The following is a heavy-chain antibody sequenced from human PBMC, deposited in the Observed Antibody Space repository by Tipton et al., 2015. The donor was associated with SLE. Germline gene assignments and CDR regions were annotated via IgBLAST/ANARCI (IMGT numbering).Heavy chain of an antibody. V-gene: IGHV1-18*01. D-gene: IGHD2-15*01. J-gene: IGHJ4*02. CDR2: ISGYNGNT. CDR1: GYTFTTYG. CDR3: ARDNRIQDFDY. Sequence: QSGAEVKKPGASVKVSCKASGYTFTTYGISWVRQAPGQGLEWMGWISGYNGNTNYAQKLQGRVTITTNTSTKTAYMELRSLRSDDTAVYYCARDNRIQDFDYWGQGSLVTVSS.